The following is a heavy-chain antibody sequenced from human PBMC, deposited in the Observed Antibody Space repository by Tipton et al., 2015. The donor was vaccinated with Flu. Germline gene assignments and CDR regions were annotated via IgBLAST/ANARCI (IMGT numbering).Heavy chain of an antibody. D-gene: IGHD7-27*01. CDR1: GFTFSSYE. CDR2: ISSSGNTI. Sequence: SGFTFSSYEMNWVRQASGKGLEWVSYISSSGNTISYADSVRGRFTISRDNTKKSLYLQLNSLRTGDTAIYYCATLTGDDYWGQGVLVTASS. V-gene: IGHV3-48*03. J-gene: IGHJ4*02. CDR3: ATLTGDDY.